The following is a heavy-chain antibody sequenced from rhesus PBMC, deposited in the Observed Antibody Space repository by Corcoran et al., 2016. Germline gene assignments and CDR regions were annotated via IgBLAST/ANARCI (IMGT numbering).Heavy chain of an antibody. J-gene: IGHJ4*01. CDR2: IYVSWGNT. V-gene: IGHV4S6*01. Sequence: QVHLQESGPGLVKPPEPLPLTCAVSGSSINNNYWSWIRLPPGKGLEWIGLIYVSWGNTYHNPSLTSRVTISIDTSMNQFSLRLSSLTAADTAVYYCARGYFYFDYWGQGVLVTVSS. D-gene: IGHD2-2*01. CDR3: ARGYFYFDY. CDR1: GSSINNNY.